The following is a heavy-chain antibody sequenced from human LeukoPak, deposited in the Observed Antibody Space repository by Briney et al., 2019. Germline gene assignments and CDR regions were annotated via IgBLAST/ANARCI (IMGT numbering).Heavy chain of an antibody. Sequence: PGGSLRLSCAASGFTFSTYAMNWVRQAPGKGREWVAVISYDGSNKFYADSVKGRFTISRDNSKNTLYLQMNSLRAEDTAVYYCASGIVATAGPGLFDYWGQGTLVTVSS. CDR3: ASGIVATAGPGLFDY. V-gene: IGHV3-30-3*01. J-gene: IGHJ4*02. CDR1: GFTFSTYA. D-gene: IGHD6-13*01. CDR2: ISYDGSNK.